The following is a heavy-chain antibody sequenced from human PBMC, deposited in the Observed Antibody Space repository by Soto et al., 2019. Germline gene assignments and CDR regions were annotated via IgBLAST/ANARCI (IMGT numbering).Heavy chain of an antibody. V-gene: IGHV4-59*01. CDR3: ARRGGGDSLFDS. CDR2: IFYSGTT. CDR1: GGSISPYY. J-gene: IGHJ4*02. Sequence: SETLSLTCTISGGSISPYYWIWIRQPPGKGLEWIGYIFYSGTTNYNPSLESRVTMSVDTSKKQFSLKVNSVTAADTAVYYCARRGGGDSLFDSWGQGKLVTVSS. D-gene: IGHD4-17*01.